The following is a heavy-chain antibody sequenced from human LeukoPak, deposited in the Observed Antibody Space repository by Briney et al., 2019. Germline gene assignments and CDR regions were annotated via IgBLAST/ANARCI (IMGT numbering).Heavy chain of an antibody. D-gene: IGHD6-19*01. CDR2: INHSGGT. CDR1: GFTFADAW. V-gene: IGHV4-34*01. CDR3: ARGPPHYSSGWYPLFDY. Sequence: GSLRLSCAASGFTFADAWMSWIRQPPGKGLEWIGEINHSGGTNYNPSLKSRVTISVDTSKNQFSLKLSSVTAADTAVYYCARGPPHYSSGWYPLFDYWGQGTLVTVSS. J-gene: IGHJ4*02.